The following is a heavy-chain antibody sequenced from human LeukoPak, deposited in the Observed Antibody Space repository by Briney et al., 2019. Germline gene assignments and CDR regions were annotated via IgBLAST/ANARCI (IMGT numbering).Heavy chain of an antibody. CDR3: ARSESGTDPDYYYYGMDV. CDR1: GYTFTSYG. J-gene: IGHJ6*02. CDR2: ISAYNGNT. D-gene: IGHD1-1*01. Sequence: GASVKVSCKASGYTFTSYGISWVRQAPGQGLEGMGWISAYNGNTNYAQKLQGRVTMTTDTSTSTAYMGLRSLRSDDTAVYYCARSESGTDPDYYYYGMDVWGQGTTVTVSS. V-gene: IGHV1-18*01.